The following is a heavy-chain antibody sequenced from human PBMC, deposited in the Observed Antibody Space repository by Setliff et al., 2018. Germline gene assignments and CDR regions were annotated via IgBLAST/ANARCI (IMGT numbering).Heavy chain of an antibody. CDR1: GFTFSTYS. D-gene: IGHD3-16*01. CDR3: AKPQVELRWGFES. J-gene: IGHJ4*02. V-gene: IGHV3-30-3*02. Sequence: LRLSCTASGFTFSTYSMHWVRQAPGRGLEWVAVISYDGGKTYHADSVKGRFIISRDNSENTLYLQMNSLRPEDTAVYYCAKPQVELRWGFESWGQGTLVTVSS. CDR2: ISYDGGKT.